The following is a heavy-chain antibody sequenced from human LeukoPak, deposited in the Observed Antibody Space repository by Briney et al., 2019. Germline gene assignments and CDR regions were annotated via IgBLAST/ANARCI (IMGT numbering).Heavy chain of an antibody. Sequence: GGSLRLSCAASGFTVSSNYMTWVRQAPGKGLEWVANIKQDGSEKYYVDSVKGRFTISRDNAKNSLYLQMNSLRAEDTAVYYCARVNGNRDSWRPYYYYYMDVWGKGTTVTISS. J-gene: IGHJ6*03. CDR3: ARVNGNRDSWRPYYYYYMDV. D-gene: IGHD2-21*02. V-gene: IGHV3-7*01. CDR1: GFTVSSNY. CDR2: IKQDGSEK.